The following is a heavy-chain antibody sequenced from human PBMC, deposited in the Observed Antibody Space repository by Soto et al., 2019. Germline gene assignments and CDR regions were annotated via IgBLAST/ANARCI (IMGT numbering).Heavy chain of an antibody. V-gene: IGHV3-23*01. CDR1: GFTFSSCA. CDR2: ISGNGGST. Sequence: GSLRLSCAASGFTFSSCAMGWVRQAPGKGLEWVSGISGNGGSTYYADSVKGRFTISRDTSKNTLYLQMDSLGAEDTAIYYCAKTPVEIYDSSGYSFDHWGQGTMVTVSS. D-gene: IGHD3-22*01. CDR3: AKTPVEIYDSSGYSFDH. J-gene: IGHJ4*02.